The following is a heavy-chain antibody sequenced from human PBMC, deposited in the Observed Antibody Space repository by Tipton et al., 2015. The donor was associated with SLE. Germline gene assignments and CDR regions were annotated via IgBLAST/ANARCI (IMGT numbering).Heavy chain of an antibody. Sequence: LRLSCAASGFTFQSYEIIWVRQPPGKGLMLIGSISYSGATSYNPSLKSRVTISVDTSKNQFSLSLISVTAADTAVYYCARLTPWGYDYWGPGMLVTVSS. CDR2: ISYSGAT. D-gene: IGHD7-27*01. J-gene: IGHJ4*02. CDR1: GFTFQSYEI. V-gene: IGHV4-59*12. CDR3: ARLTPWGYDY.